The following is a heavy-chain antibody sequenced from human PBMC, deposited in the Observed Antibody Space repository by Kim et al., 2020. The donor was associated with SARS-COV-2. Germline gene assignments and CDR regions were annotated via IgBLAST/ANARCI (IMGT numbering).Heavy chain of an antibody. V-gene: IGHV1-24*01. J-gene: IGHJ4*02. D-gene: IGHD3-22*01. CDR3: ATLDSSGYYKEYYFDY. CDR1: GYTLTELS. CDR2: FDPEDGET. Sequence: ASVKVSCKVSGYTLTELSMHWVRQAPGKGLEWMGGFDPEDGETIYAQKFQGRVTMTEVTSTDTAYMDLSSLRSEDTAVYYCATLDSSGYYKEYYFDYWGQGTLVTVSS.